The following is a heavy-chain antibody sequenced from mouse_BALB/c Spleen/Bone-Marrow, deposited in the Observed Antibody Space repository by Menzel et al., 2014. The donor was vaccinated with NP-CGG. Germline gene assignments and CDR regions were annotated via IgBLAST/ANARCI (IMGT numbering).Heavy chain of an antibody. CDR1: GYSFTGYC. V-gene: IGHV1-39*01. D-gene: IGHD2-14*01. CDR3: ARGGYDVGTFAY. Sequence: VQLKQSGPELEKPGASVKISCEASGYSFTGYCLNWVKLSNGKSLEWIGKIDPYYGDTGYNQKFKDKATLTVDKSSTTAYMHLKSLTSEDSAVYYCARGGYDVGTFAYWGQGTLVTVSA. J-gene: IGHJ3*01. CDR2: IDPYYGDT.